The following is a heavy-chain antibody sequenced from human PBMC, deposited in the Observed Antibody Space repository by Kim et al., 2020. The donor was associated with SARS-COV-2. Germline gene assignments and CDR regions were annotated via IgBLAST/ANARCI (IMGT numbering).Heavy chain of an antibody. CDR3: ARGKVSIFGTTPYYYYGMDV. CDR1: GGSFSGYY. Sequence: SETLSLTCAVYGGSFSGYYWSWIRQPPGKGLEWIGEINHSGSTNYNPSLKSRVTISVDTSKNQFSLKLSSVTAADTAVYYCARGKVSIFGTTPYYYYGMDVWGQGTTVTVSS. J-gene: IGHJ6*02. D-gene: IGHD3-3*01. CDR2: INHSGST. V-gene: IGHV4-34*01.